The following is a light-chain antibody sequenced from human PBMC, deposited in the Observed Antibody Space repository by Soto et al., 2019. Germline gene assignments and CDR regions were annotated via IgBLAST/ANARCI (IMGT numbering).Light chain of an antibody. CDR3: ASYRTVNTYV. V-gene: IGLV2-14*01. CDR1: SADIGRYNH. CDR2: EVT. Sequence: QSVLTQPASVSGSPGQSITVSCTGTSADIGRYNHVSWYQQHPGKAPKLIISEVTNRPSGVSNRFSGSKSGNTASLTISGLQAEDEADYYCASYRTVNTYVFGTGTKLTVL. J-gene: IGLJ1*01.